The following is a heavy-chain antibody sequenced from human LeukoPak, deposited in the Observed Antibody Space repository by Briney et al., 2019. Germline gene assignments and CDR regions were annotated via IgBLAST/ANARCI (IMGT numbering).Heavy chain of an antibody. CDR1: GFTFSSYW. CDR3: ARGDTRIDY. J-gene: IGHJ4*02. Sequence: GGSLRLSCAASGFTFSSYWMNWVRLAPGKGLEWVANIKEDGSEKYYVDSVKGRFTISRDNAKNSLYLQMNSLRAEDTALYYCARGDTRIDYWGQGTLVTVSS. V-gene: IGHV3-7*03. CDR2: IKEDGSEK. D-gene: IGHD2-21*02.